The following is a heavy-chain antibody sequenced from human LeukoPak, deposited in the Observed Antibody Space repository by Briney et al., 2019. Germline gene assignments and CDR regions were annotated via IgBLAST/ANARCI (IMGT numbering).Heavy chain of an antibody. J-gene: IGHJ4*02. CDR2: IWYDGSIK. D-gene: IGHD2-2*01. CDR3: ARDGDRCSSSSCYGPGDN. V-gene: IGHV3-33*01. CDR1: GFTFSTYG. Sequence: PGRSLRLSCAASGFTFSTYGMHWVRQAPGKGLEWVAVIWYDGSIKYYADSVKGRFTISRDNSKNTLYLQMNSLRAEDTAVYYCARDGDRCSSSSCYGPGDNWGQGTLVTVSS.